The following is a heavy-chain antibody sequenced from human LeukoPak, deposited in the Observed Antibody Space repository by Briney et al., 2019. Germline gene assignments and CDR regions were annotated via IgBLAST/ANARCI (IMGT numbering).Heavy chain of an antibody. CDR1: GFTFSSYA. CDR2: ISGSGGST. V-gene: IGHV3-23*01. J-gene: IGHJ4*01. CDR3: ANGLTTILGPVSYYFDD. D-gene: IGHD5-12*01. Sequence: PGGPLRLSCAAYGFTFSSYAMSWVRQAPGKGLDSASAISGSGGSTYYADSVKGRFTISRDNSNNTLYLQMNSLRAEETSVYHWANGLTTILGPVSYYFDDWGHPPLVTVPS.